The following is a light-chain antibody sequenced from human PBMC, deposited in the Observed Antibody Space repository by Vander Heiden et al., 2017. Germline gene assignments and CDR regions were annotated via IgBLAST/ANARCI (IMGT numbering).Light chain of an antibody. CDR3: QQRDSTPST. CDR1: QSISSY. Sequence: DIQMTQSPSSLSASVGDRVTITCRASQSISSYLNWYQQKPGKAPKLLIYAASSLQSGVPSRFSGSGSGTDFTLTIISLQPEDFATYYCQQRDSTPSTFGQGTKLEIK. CDR2: AAS. V-gene: IGKV1-39*01. J-gene: IGKJ2*01.